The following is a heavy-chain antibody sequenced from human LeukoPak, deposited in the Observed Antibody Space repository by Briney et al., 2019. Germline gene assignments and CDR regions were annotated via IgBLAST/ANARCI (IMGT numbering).Heavy chain of an antibody. CDR1: GFTFSNYV. Sequence: GGSLRLSCVASGFTFSNYVLTWVRKPQGKGLGWVSIITGSGGDTFYPNSVKGRFTVSRDDSKNTVYLQMNSLRLEDAAAYYCAKGKAAGLLDWFDPWGRGTLVTVSS. J-gene: IGHJ5*02. CDR3: AKGKAAGLLDWFDP. CDR2: ITGSGGDT. V-gene: IGHV3-23*01. D-gene: IGHD6-13*01.